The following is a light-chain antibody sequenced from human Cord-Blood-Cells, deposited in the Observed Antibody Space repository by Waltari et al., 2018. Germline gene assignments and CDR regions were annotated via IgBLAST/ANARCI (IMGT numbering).Light chain of an antibody. V-gene: IGKV1-5*01. CDR1: QSISSW. CDR2: DAS. CDR3: QQYNSYWT. Sequence: GDRVTITCRASQSISSWLAWYQQKPGKAPKLLIYDASSLESGVPSRFSGSGSGTEFTLTISSLQPDDFVTYYCQQYNSYWTFGQGTKMEIK. J-gene: IGKJ1*01.